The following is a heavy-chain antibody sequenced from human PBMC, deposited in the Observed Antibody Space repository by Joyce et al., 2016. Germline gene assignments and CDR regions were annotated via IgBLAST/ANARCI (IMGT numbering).Heavy chain of an antibody. CDR2: INRFSNYI. Sequence: EVQLVESGGGLVKPGGSMRLSCAASGFNFSTYSMNWVRQAPGKGLDWFSSINRFSNYICYADSVKGRFTISRDNAKNSLYLQMNSLRGEDTALYYCARGLGSSWYNWFDPWGQGTLVTVSS. V-gene: IGHV3-21*02. CDR3: ARGLGSSWYNWFDP. D-gene: IGHD6-13*01. CDR1: GFNFSTYS. J-gene: IGHJ5*02.